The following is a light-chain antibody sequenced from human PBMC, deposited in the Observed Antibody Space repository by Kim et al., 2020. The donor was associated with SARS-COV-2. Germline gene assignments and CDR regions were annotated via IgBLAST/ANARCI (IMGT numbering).Light chain of an antibody. J-gene: IGKJ1*01. Sequence: SPGERATLSCRASQSVSSYLAWYQQKPGQAPRLLIYDASNRATGIPARFSGSASGTDFTLTISSLEPEDFSVYYCQQRSNWPPWTFGQGTKVDIK. CDR1: QSVSSY. CDR2: DAS. CDR3: QQRSNWPPWT. V-gene: IGKV3-11*01.